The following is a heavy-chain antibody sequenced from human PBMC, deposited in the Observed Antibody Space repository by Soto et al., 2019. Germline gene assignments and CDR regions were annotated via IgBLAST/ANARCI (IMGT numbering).Heavy chain of an antibody. V-gene: IGHV1-18*04. CDR2: VSGYNGNT. CDR3: ARDEGSHGFDS. D-gene: IGHD6-19*01. Sequence: QVQLLVQSGTEVKKPGASVKVSCQASGYTFSNYGISWVRQAPGQGLEWMGWVSGYNGNTNYAQKLRGRVTMTTDTSTSTAYMELRTLRSDDTAAYYCARDEGSHGFDSWGQGTLVTVSS. CDR1: GYTFSNYG. J-gene: IGHJ4*02.